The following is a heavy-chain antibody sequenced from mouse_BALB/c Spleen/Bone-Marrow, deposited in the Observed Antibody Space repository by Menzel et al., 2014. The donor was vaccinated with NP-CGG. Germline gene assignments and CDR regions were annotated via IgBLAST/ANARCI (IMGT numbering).Heavy chain of an antibody. J-gene: IGHJ2*01. V-gene: IGHV1S130*01. CDR2: IHPSSGNT. CDR1: GYTFTNSW. CDR3: ARHRRYAYYFDY. D-gene: IGHD2-14*01. Sequence: QVQLQQSGSVLVRPGASVKLSCKASGYTFTNSWIHWAKQRPGQGLEWIGEIHPSSGNTNYNEKFKGKATLTVDTSSSTAYVDLSSLTSEDSAVYYCARHRRYAYYFDYWGQGTTLTVSS.